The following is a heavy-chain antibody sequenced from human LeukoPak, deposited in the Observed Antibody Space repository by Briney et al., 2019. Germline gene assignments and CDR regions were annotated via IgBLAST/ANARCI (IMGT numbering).Heavy chain of an antibody. Sequence: GGSLRLSCAASGFTFSSYALTWVRQAPGKGLEWVSAISGSGGSTYYADSVKGRFTISRDNSKNTLYLQMNSLRAEDTAVYYCAKSEGIAAADTVDYWGQGTLVTVSS. CDR2: ISGSGGST. CDR1: GFTFSSYA. CDR3: AKSEGIAAADTVDY. V-gene: IGHV3-23*01. D-gene: IGHD6-13*01. J-gene: IGHJ4*02.